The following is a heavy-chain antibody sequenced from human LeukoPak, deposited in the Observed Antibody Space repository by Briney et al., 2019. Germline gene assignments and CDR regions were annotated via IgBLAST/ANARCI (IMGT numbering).Heavy chain of an antibody. CDR3: AREGRDYGGNPFDY. D-gene: IGHD4-23*01. CDR2: INDDGSST. V-gene: IGHV3-74*01. J-gene: IGHJ4*02. Sequence: GGSLRLSCAASGFTFSSYWMHWVRQAPGKGLVWVSRINDDGSSTTYADSVKGRFTISRDNAKNTLYLQMNSLRAEDTAVYCCAREGRDYGGNPFDYWGQGTLVTVSS. CDR1: GFTFSSYW.